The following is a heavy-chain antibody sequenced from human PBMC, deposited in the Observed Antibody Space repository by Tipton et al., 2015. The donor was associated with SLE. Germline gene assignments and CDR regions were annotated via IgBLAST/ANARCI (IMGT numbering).Heavy chain of an antibody. CDR3: AIMSGSLLY. D-gene: IGHD1-26*01. J-gene: IGHJ4*02. CDR1: GFTFSSYG. CDR2: ISYDGSNK. V-gene: IGHV3-30*03. Sequence: SLRLSCAASGFTFSSYGMHWVRQAPGKGLEWVAVISYDGSNKYYADSVKGRFTISRDNSKNTLYLQMNSLRAEDTAVYYCAIMSGSLLYWGQGTLVTVSS.